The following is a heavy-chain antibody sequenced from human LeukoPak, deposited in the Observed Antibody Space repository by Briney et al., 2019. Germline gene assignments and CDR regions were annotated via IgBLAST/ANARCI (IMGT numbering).Heavy chain of an antibody. Sequence: GASVKVSCKASSYTFTSYGIRWVRQAPGQGLEWMGWISAYNGNTNYAQKLQGRVTMTTDTSTSTAYMELRSLRSDDTAVYYCARAPIVVVVAAIDYWGQGTLVTVSS. CDR2: ISAYNGNT. J-gene: IGHJ4*02. CDR1: SYTFTSYG. V-gene: IGHV1-18*01. CDR3: ARAPIVVVVAAIDY. D-gene: IGHD2-15*01.